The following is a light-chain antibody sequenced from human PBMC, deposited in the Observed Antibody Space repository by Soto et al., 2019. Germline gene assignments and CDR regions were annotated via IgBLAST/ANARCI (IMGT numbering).Light chain of an antibody. J-gene: IGKJ4*01. CDR2: AAS. CDR1: QGISSY. CDR3: QQLNSYPLA. Sequence: IQLTQSPSSLSASVGDRVTINCRASQGISSYLAWYQQKPGKAPKLLIYAASTLQSGVPSRFSGSGSGTDYTLTSSSLQSEHFATYFCQQLNSYPLAFGGGTKVDIK. V-gene: IGKV1-9*01.